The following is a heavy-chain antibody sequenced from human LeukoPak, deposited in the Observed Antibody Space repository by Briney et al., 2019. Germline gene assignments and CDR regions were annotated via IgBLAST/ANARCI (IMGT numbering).Heavy chain of an antibody. D-gene: IGHD1-1*01. CDR3: ARVWKGNYYDY. Sequence: GGSLRLSCAASGFTFSSYAMSWVRQTPGKGLEWVSAINRGRPRYADSVKGRFTISRDNSKNTLYLQMNSLRAEDTAIYYCARVWKGNYYDYWGQGTLVTVSS. J-gene: IGHJ4*02. V-gene: IGHV3-23*01. CDR1: GFTFSSYA. CDR2: INRGRP.